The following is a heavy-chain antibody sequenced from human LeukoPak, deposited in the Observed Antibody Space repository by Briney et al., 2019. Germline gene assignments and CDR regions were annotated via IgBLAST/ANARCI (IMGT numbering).Heavy chain of an antibody. V-gene: IGHV4-4*02. CDR3: ARSRGSEYSGSYILGY. J-gene: IGHJ4*02. CDR1: GGSISSSNW. Sequence: SETLSLTCAVSGGSISSSNWWSWVRQPPGKGLEWIGEIYHSGSTNYNPSLKSRVTISVDKSKNQFSLKLSSVTAADTAVYYCARSRGSEYSGSYILGYWGQGTLVTVSS. CDR2: IYHSGST. D-gene: IGHD1-26*01.